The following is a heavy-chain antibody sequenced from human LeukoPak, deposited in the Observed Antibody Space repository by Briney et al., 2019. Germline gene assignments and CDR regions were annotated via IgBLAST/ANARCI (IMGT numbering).Heavy chain of an antibody. CDR3: ARNWYYDFWSGYYTSTRGDNWFDP. Sequence: PWASVKVSCKASGYTFTSYGISWVRQAPGQGLEWMGWISAYNGNTNYAQKLQGRVTMTTDTSTSTAYMELRSLRSDDTAVYYCARNWYYDFWSGYYTSTRGDNWFDPWGQGTLVTVSS. D-gene: IGHD3-3*01. V-gene: IGHV1-18*01. CDR1: GYTFTSYG. J-gene: IGHJ5*02. CDR2: ISAYNGNT.